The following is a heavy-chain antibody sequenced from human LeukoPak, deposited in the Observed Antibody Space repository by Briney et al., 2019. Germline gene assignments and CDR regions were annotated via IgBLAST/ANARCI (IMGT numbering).Heavy chain of an antibody. CDR1: GFTFGIYG. J-gene: IGHJ4*02. CDR3: ANLFCSGGSCPPFDY. D-gene: IGHD2-15*01. V-gene: IGHV3-48*04. Sequence: GGSLRLSCAASGFTFGIYGMNWVRQSPGKGPEWVSYISHDSDTIYYVDSVKGRFSMSRDNAKRSLYLQMNSLRAEDTAVYYCANLFCSGGSCPPFDYWGQGTLVTVSS. CDR2: ISHDSDTI.